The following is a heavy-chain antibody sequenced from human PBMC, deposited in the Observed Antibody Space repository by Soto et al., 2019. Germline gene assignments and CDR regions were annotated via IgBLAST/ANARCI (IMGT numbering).Heavy chain of an antibody. CDR3: ARQRGTVNKYYYYYYGMDV. CDR2: IIPIFGTA. J-gene: IGHJ6*02. Sequence: QVQLVQSGAEVKKPGSSVKVSCKASGGTFSSYAISWVRQAPGQGLEWMGGIIPIFGTANYAQKFQGRVTITADESTSTAYMELSSLRSEDTAVYYCARQRGTVNKYYYYYYGMDVWGQGTTVTVSS. V-gene: IGHV1-69*01. D-gene: IGHD4-17*01. CDR1: GGTFSSYA.